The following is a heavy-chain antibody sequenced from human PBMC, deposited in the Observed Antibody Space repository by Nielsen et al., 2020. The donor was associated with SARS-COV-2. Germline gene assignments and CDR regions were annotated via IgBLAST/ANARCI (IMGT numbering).Heavy chain of an antibody. Sequence: SLRLSCTGSGFTFGDFAMSWFRQTPGKGLEWVGFIRSKAYGGTTEYAASVKGRFTISRDDSRNTAYLQMNSLKTEDTAVYYCTRRVPAAKWFDPWGQGTLVTVSS. CDR2: IRSKAYGGTT. J-gene: IGHJ5*02. CDR3: TRRVPAAKWFDP. D-gene: IGHD2-2*01. CDR1: GFTFGDFA. V-gene: IGHV3-49*03.